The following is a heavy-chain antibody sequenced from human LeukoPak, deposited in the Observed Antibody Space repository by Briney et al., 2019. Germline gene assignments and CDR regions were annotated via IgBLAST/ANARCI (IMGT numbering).Heavy chain of an antibody. CDR2: INHSGRT. CDR3: ARGRVWLRFYSAFDY. Sequence: SSETLSLTCAVYGESFSGYYWSWIRQPPGKGLEWVGEINHSGRTNYNPSLKSRVTISVDTSKNQFSLRLSSVTAADTAVYYCARGRVWLRFYSAFDYWGQGTLVTVSS. J-gene: IGHJ4*02. D-gene: IGHD5-12*01. CDR1: GESFSGYY. V-gene: IGHV4-34*01.